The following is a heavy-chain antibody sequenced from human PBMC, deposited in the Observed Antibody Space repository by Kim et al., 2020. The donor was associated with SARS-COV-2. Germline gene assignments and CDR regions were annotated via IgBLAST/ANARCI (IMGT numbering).Heavy chain of an antibody. J-gene: IGHJ4*02. D-gene: IGHD3-22*01. CDR1: GFTFSSYS. CDR2: ISSSSSYI. CDR3: ARDPPTYYYDRGY. Sequence: GGSLRLSCAASGFTFSSYSMNWVRQAPGKGLEWVSSISSSSSYIYYADSVKGRFTISRDNAKNSLYLQMNSLRAEDTAVYYCARDPPTYYYDRGYWGQGTLVTVSS. V-gene: IGHV3-21*01.